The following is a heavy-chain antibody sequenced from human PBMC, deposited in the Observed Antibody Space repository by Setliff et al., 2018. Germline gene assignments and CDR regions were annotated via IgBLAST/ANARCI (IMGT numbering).Heavy chain of an antibody. Sequence: PSETLSLTCTVSGGSISSGYYYWSWIRQHPGKDLEWIGYIYYSGSASYNPSLKSRATISVDTSKDQFSLNLTSVTAADTAVYYCAGDVHSYYYYYTDVWGKGTTVTVSS. CDR1: GGSISSGYYY. J-gene: IGHJ6*03. CDR2: IYYSGSA. CDR3: AGDVHSYYYYYTDV. V-gene: IGHV4-31*03.